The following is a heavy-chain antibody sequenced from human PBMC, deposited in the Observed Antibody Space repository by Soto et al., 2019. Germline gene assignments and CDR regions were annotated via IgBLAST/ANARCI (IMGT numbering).Heavy chain of an antibody. CDR2: ISYDGSNK. J-gene: IGHJ6*02. CDR3: ARARYCSGGSCYSHYGMDV. Sequence: QVQLMESGGGVVQPGRSLRLSCAASGFTFSSYAMHWVRQAPGKGLEWVAVISYDGSNKYYADSVKGRFTISRDNSKNTLYLQMNSLRAEDTAVYYCARARYCSGGSCYSHYGMDVWGQGTTVTVSS. CDR1: GFTFSSYA. V-gene: IGHV3-30-3*01. D-gene: IGHD2-15*01.